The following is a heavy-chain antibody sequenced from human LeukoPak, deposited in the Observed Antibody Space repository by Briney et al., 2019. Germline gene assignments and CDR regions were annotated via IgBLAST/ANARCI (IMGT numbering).Heavy chain of an antibody. D-gene: IGHD3-10*01. J-gene: IGHJ4*02. Sequence: PSETLSLTCTVYGWSSSGYNGSWIRQPPGKGLEWIGQISHSGSTYYNPSLKSRVTMSVDSSKNQFSLQLTSVTAADTAIYYCANMIRGLDYWGQGALVTVSS. V-gene: IGHV4-34*01. CDR3: ANMIRGLDY. CDR1: GWSSSGYN. CDR2: ISHSGST.